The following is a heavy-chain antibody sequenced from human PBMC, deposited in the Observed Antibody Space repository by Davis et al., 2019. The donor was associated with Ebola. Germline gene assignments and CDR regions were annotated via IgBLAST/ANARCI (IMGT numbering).Heavy chain of an antibody. V-gene: IGHV3-23*01. CDR1: GFTFSSYA. Sequence: GESLKISCAASGFTFSSYAMSWVRQAPGKGLEWVSGISGSGGSTYHADSVKGRFTISRDNSKNTLYLQMNSLRAEDTAVYYCARGRFQFGSGWYVDYWGQGTLVTVSS. J-gene: IGHJ4*02. CDR3: ARGRFQFGSGWYVDY. D-gene: IGHD6-19*01. CDR2: ISGSGGST.